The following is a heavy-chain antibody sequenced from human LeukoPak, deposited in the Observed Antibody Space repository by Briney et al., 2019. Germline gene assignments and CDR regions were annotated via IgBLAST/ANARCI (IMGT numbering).Heavy chain of an antibody. Sequence: GGSLRLSCAASGFTFRSYGMHWVRQAPGKGLEWVAVISYDGSNKYYADSVKGRFTISRDNSKNTLYLQMNSLRAEDTAVYYCAKDSVAGINYWGQGTLVTVSS. J-gene: IGHJ4*02. CDR2: ISYDGSNK. V-gene: IGHV3-30*18. CDR3: AKDSVAGINY. D-gene: IGHD6-19*01. CDR1: GFTFRSYG.